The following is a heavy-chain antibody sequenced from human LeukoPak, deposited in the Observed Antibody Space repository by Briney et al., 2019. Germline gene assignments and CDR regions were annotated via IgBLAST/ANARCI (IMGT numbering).Heavy chain of an antibody. J-gene: IGHJ4*02. D-gene: IGHD5-18*01. Sequence: SETLSLTYAVYGGSFSGYYWSWIRQPPGKGLEWIGEINHSGSTNYNPSLKSRVTISVDTSKNQFSLKLSSVTAADTAVYYCEKRSYGDPTTFDYWGQGTLVTVSS. CDR3: EKRSYGDPTTFDY. CDR1: GGSFSGYY. CDR2: INHSGST. V-gene: IGHV4-34*01.